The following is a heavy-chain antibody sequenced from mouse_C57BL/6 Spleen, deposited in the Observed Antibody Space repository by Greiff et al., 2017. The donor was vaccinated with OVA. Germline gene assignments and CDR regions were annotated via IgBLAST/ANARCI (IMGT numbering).Heavy chain of an antibody. Sequence: EVMLVESGGGLVQPGGSMKLSCAASGFTFSDAWMDWVRQSPEKGLEWVAEIRNKANNHATYYAESVKGRFTISRDDSKSSVYLQMNSLRAEDTGIYYCTSATMVMDWFAYWGQGTLVTVSA. CDR1: GFTFSDAW. D-gene: IGHD2-2*01. V-gene: IGHV6-6*01. J-gene: IGHJ3*01. CDR3: TSATMVMDWFAY. CDR2: IRNKANNHAT.